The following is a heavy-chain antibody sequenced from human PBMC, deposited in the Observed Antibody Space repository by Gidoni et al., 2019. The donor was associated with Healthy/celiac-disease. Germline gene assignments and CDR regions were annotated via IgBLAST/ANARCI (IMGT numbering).Heavy chain of an antibody. CDR1: GGTFSSYA. CDR3: ARPGIDYSNYYFDY. J-gene: IGHJ4*02. D-gene: IGHD4-4*01. CDR2: IIPIFGTA. V-gene: IGHV1-69*01. Sequence: QVQLVQSGAEVKKPGSSVKVSCQASGGTFSSYALSWVRQAPGQGLEWMGGIIPIFGTANYAQKFQGRVTITADESTSTAYMELSSLRSEDTAVYYCARPGIDYSNYYFDYWGQGTLVTVSS.